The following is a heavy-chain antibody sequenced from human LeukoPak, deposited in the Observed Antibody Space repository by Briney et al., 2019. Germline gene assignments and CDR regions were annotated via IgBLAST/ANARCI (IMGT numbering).Heavy chain of an antibody. D-gene: IGHD3-3*01. CDR3: ARDNLYDFWSGSNNWFDP. CDR1: GGSISSYY. Sequence: KPSETLSLTCTVSGGSISSYYWSWIRQPPGKGLEWIGYIYYSGSTNYNPSLKSRVTMSVDTSKNQFSLKLSSVTAADTAVYYCARDNLYDFWSGSNNWFDPWGQGTLVTVSS. CDR2: IYYSGST. V-gene: IGHV4-59*12. J-gene: IGHJ5*02.